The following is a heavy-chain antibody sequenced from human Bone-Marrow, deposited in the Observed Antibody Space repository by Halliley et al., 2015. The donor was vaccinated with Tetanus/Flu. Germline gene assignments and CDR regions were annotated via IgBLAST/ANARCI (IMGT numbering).Heavy chain of an antibody. J-gene: IGHJ4*02. D-gene: IGHD6-19*01. V-gene: IGHV1-69*06. CDR2: IIPALRST. CDR1: GGTFDSYT. Sequence: QVQLVQSGAEVKKPGSSVKVSCKASGGTFDSYTFHWVRQAPGQGLEWLGGIIPALRSTNYAQKFQDRVTITADKSTSTACMDLNNLKSDDTAVYYCARIPGLAVAGAYACWGQGALVTVSS. CDR3: ARIPGLAVAGAYAC.